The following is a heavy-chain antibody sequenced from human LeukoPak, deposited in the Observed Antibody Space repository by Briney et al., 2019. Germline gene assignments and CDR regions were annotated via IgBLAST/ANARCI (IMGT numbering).Heavy chain of an antibody. V-gene: IGHV5-51*01. J-gene: IGHJ4*02. Sequence: GESLKISCKGSGYSFTDHYIGWVRLMPGKGLEWMGIIYPGDSDTRYSPSIQGQVTISADKSISTAYLQWSSLKASDTAMYYCARRGYGSGNYYYPNWGQGTLVTVSS. CDR3: ARRGYGSGNYYYPN. D-gene: IGHD3-10*01. CDR1: GYSFTDHY. CDR2: IYPGDSDT.